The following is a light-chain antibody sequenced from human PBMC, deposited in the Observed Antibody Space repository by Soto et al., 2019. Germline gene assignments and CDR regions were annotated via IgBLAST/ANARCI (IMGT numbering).Light chain of an antibody. V-gene: IGKV1-5*01. CDR1: QSIGRF. CDR3: QQCYMGWT. J-gene: IGKJ1*01. CDR2: DAS. Sequence: DIQMTQSPSTLSASVGDRVTITCRASQSIGRFLAWYQHQPGKAPKLLIYDASILESGVPSRFSGTGSGTEFTFSITSLQPEDLGTYYCQQCYMGWTLGQGTKVDIK.